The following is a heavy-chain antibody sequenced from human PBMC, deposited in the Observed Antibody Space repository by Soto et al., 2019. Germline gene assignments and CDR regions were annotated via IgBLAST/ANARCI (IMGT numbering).Heavy chain of an antibody. CDR2: ISVSGKDT. Sequence: GGSLRLSCVASGFDLTSSRMNWVRQAPGKGLEWVASISVSGKDTFYRHSVKGRFAISRDSAGTSLFLRMDSVKVEDTAVYHCARVHLVAGSAFYCAMDVWGPGTAVTVSS. J-gene: IGHJ6*02. D-gene: IGHD6-6*01. CDR3: ARVHLVAGSAFYCAMDV. CDR1: GFDLTSSR. V-gene: IGHV3-21*01.